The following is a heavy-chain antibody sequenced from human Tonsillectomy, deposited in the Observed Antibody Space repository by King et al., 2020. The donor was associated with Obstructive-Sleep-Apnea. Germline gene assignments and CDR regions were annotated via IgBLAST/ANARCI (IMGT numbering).Heavy chain of an antibody. V-gene: IGHV3-48*04. CDR3: SARIDY. J-gene: IGHJ4*02. Sequence: VQLVESGGGLVQPGGSLRLSCAASGFTFSSYSMKWVRQAPGKGLEWVSYISSSSSTIYYADSVKGRFTISRDNAKNSLYLQMNSLRAEDTALYYCSARIDYWGQGTLVTVSS. CDR2: ISSSSSTI. CDR1: GFTFSSYS.